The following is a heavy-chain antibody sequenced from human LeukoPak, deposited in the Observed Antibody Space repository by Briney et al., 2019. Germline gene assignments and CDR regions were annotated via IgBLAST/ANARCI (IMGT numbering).Heavy chain of an antibody. V-gene: IGHV3-48*03. CDR3: ARDFYCSRTSCYAPSFDY. CDR2: ISSSGGTL. D-gene: IGHD2-2*01. Sequence: GGSLRLSCAASGFTFSSYEMHWVRQAPGKGLEWVSYISSSGGTLYYADSVKGRFTISRDNSKNTLYLQMKSLRAEDTAVYYCARDFYCSRTSCYAPSFDYWGQGTLVTVSS. J-gene: IGHJ4*02. CDR1: GFTFSSYE.